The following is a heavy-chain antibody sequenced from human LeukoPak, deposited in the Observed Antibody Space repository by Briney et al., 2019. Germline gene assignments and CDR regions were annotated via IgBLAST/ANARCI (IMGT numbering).Heavy chain of an antibody. D-gene: IGHD6-19*01. CDR3: RTTAEISSGWSSLRSGPYYFDY. J-gene: IGHJ4*02. CDR2: IYYSGST. CDR1: GGSISSSSYY. Sequence: SETLSLTCTVSGGSISSSSYYWGWIRQPPGKGLEWIGSIYYSGSTYYNPSLKSRVTISVDTSKNQFSLKLSSVTAADTAVYYCRTTAEISSGWSSLRSGPYYFDYWGQGTLVTVSS. V-gene: IGHV4-39*01.